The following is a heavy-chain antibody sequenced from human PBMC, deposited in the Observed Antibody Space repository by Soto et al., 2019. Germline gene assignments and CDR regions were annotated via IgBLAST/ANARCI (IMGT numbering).Heavy chain of an antibody. CDR3: TGPVVPAARMAYYGMDV. CDR1: GFTFSSYA. J-gene: IGHJ6*02. D-gene: IGHD2-2*01. V-gene: IGHV3-30-3*01. Sequence: GGSLRLSCAASGFTFSSYAMHWVRQAPGKGLEWVAVISYDGSNKYYADSVKGRFTISRDNSKNTLYLQMNSLRAEDTAVYYCTGPVVPAARMAYYGMDVWGQGTTVTVSS. CDR2: ISYDGSNK.